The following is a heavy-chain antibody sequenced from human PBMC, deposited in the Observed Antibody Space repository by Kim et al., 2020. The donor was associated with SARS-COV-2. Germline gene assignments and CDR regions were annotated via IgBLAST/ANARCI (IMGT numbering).Heavy chain of an antibody. V-gene: IGHV3-21*01. CDR3: ARDPWIQPYAFDI. CDR2: ISSSSSYI. J-gene: IGHJ3*02. Sequence: GGSLRLSCAASGFTFSSYSMNWVRQAPGKGLEWVSSISSSSSYIYYADSVKGRFTISRDNAKNSLYLQMNSLRAEDTAVYYCARDPWIQPYAFDIWGQGTMVTVSS. CDR1: GFTFSSYS. D-gene: IGHD5-18*01.